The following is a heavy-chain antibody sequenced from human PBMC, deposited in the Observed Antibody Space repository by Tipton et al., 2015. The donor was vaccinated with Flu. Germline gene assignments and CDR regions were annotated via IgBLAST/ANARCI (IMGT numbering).Heavy chain of an antibody. D-gene: IGHD3-10*01. CDR2: IRYGGST. J-gene: IGHJ4*02. Sequence: TLSLTCTVSGGSISTSGYYWGWIRQPPGKGLEWIGSIRYGGSTKYNPSLKSRVTMSVDTSKNQFSLKLSSVTAADTAVYYCARGSGSGTDVTFYFWGQGTLVTVSS. V-gene: IGHV4-39*07. CDR3: ARGSGSGTDVTFYF. CDR1: GGSISTSGYY.